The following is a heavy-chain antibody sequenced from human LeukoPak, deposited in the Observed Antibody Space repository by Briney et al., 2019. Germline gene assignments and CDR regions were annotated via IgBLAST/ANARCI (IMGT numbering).Heavy chain of an antibody. CDR3: ARSAAAGRIVATFGY. CDR2: LSYDGSSK. J-gene: IGHJ4*02. Sequence: GGSLRLSCAASGFTFSTFAMHWVRQAPGKGLEWVAILSYDGSSKYYADSVKGRFTISRDNSKKTLYLQMNSLRTEDTAVYYCARSAAAGRIVATFGYWGQGTLVTVSS. V-gene: IGHV3-30*04. D-gene: IGHD5-12*01. CDR1: GFTFSTFA.